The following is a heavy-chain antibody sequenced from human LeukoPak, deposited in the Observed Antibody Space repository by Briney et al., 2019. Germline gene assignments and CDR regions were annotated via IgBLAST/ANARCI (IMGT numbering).Heavy chain of an antibody. Sequence: ASVKVSCKASGYSFTTYGISWVRQAPGQGLEWMGWISAYSGNTNYAQKLQGRVTMTTDASTSTAYMELRSQRYDDTAVYYCARDMIAVRPNWFDPWGQGTLVTVSS. CDR1: GYSFTTYG. D-gene: IGHD6-6*01. J-gene: IGHJ5*02. CDR3: ARDMIAVRPNWFDP. V-gene: IGHV1-18*01. CDR2: ISAYSGNT.